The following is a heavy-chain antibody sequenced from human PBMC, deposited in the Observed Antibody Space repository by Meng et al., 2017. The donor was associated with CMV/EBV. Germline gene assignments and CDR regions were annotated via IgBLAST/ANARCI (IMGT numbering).Heavy chain of an antibody. CDR2: INPSGGST. D-gene: IGHD1-26*01. CDR3: AAIPPAISGSYYADAFDI. V-gene: IGHV1-46*01. CDR1: GYTFTGYY. Sequence: ASVKVSCKASGYTFTGYYMHWVRQAPGQGLEWMGIINPSGGSTNYAQKFQGRVTMTRDTSTSTVYMELSSLRSEDTAVYYCAAIPPAISGSYYADAFDIWGQGTMVTVSS. J-gene: IGHJ3*02.